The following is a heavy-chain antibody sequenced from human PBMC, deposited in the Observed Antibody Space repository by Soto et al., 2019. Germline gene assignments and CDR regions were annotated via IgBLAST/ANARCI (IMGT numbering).Heavy chain of an antibody. CDR3: AKDLQYSNYEDYYYGMDV. Sequence: PGGSLRLSCAASGFTFSSYAMSWVRQAPGKGLEWVSAISGSGGSTYYADSVKGRFTISRDNSKNTLYLQMNSLRAEDTAVYYCAKDLQYSNYEDYYYGMDVWGQGTTVTVSS. V-gene: IGHV3-23*01. CDR1: GFTFSSYA. CDR2: ISGSGGST. D-gene: IGHD4-4*01. J-gene: IGHJ6*02.